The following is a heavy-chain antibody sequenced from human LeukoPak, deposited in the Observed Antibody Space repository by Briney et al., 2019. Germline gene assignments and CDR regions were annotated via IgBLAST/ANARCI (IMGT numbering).Heavy chain of an antibody. V-gene: IGHV1-69*05. D-gene: IGHD2-15*01. CDR1: GGTFSSYA. Sequence: SVKVSCKASGGTFSSYAISWVRQAPGQGREWMGGIIPIFGTANYAQKFQGRVTITTDESTSTAYMELSSLRSEDTAVYYCARGWYLEYYFDYWGQGTLVTVSS. J-gene: IGHJ4*02. CDR3: ARGWYLEYYFDY. CDR2: IIPIFGTA.